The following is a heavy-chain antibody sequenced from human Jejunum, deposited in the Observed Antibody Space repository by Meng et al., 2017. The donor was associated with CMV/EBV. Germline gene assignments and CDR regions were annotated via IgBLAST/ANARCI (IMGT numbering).Heavy chain of an antibody. CDR2: ITSSSSTI. CDR3: ARDPVLNGLDV. CDR1: GFTFSSYS. J-gene: IGHJ6*02. V-gene: IGHV3-48*04. Sequence: CAASGFTFSSYSMSWVRQAPGKGLGWVGYITSSSSTIYYADSVKSRFTISRDNAKNSLYLQINSLRAEDTAVYYCARDPVLNGLDVWGQGATVTVSS.